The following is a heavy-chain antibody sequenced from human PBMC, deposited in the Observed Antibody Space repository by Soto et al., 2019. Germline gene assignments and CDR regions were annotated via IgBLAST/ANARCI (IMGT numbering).Heavy chain of an antibody. J-gene: IGHJ5*02. CDR3: ARAGCTNGGCYMRYNWFDP. V-gene: IGHV1-18*04. Sequence: ASVKVSCKASGYTFTSYGISWVRQAPGQGLEWMGWISAYNGNTNYAQKLQGRVTMTTDTSTSTAYMELRSLRSDDTAVYYCARAGCTNGGCYMRYNWFDPWGQGTLVTVSS. CDR2: ISAYNGNT. D-gene: IGHD2-8*01. CDR1: GYTFTSYG.